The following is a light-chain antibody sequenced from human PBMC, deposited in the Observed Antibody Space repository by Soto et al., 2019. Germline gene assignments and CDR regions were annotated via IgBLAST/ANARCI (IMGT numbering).Light chain of an antibody. CDR2: EVN. V-gene: IGLV2-14*01. Sequence: LTHPASVSGSPGQSITISCTGTNSDVGGLNYVSWYQHHPGNAPKLIIYEVNYRPSGVSDRFSGSKSDNTASLTISGLQTDDEADYYCSSFTISSTWVFGGGTKVTVL. CDR1: NSDVGGLNY. CDR3: SSFTISSTWV. J-gene: IGLJ3*02.